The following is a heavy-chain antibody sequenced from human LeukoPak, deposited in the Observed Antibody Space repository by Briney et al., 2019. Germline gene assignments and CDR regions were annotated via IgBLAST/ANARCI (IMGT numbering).Heavy chain of an antibody. CDR1: GYSISSGYY. J-gene: IGHJ5*02. V-gene: IGHV4-38-2*01. CDR3: ARTLRFLEWFDP. D-gene: IGHD3-3*01. CDR2: IYHSGST. Sequence: PSETLSLTCAVSGYSISSGYYWGWIRQPPGKGLEWIGSIYHSGSTYYNPSLKSRVTISVDTSKNQFSLKLSSVTAADTAVYYCARTLRFLEWFDPWGQGPLVTVSS.